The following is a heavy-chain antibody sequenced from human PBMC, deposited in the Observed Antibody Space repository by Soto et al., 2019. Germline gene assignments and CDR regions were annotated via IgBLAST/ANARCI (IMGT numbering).Heavy chain of an antibody. Sequence: QVQLQESGPGLVKPSETLSLTCTVSGGSISSYYWSWIRQPPGKGLEWIGYIYYSGSTNYNPSLKSRVTISVDTSKNQFSLKLSSVTAADTAVYYCARYSSSWYTYTFDYWGQGTLVTVSS. V-gene: IGHV4-59*01. CDR3: ARYSSSWYTYTFDY. J-gene: IGHJ4*02. D-gene: IGHD6-13*01. CDR1: GGSISSYY. CDR2: IYYSGST.